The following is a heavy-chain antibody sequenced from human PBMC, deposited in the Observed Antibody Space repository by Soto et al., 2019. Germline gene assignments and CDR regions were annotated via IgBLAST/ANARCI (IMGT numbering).Heavy chain of an antibody. CDR1: GGSLSNYG. V-gene: IGHV1-69*12. D-gene: IGHD3-22*01. J-gene: IGHJ6*02. CDR2: IIPVFGTP. CDR3: ARGDATKIVVTTYYAMDV. Sequence: QVQLVQSGAEVKKPGSSVKVSCKASGGSLSNYGISWVRQAPGQGLEWMGAIIPVFGTPNYAQKFQDRVMITADESTTTVYIEVRSLTSEDTAVYYCARGDATKIVVTTYYAMDVWGQGTTVTVSS.